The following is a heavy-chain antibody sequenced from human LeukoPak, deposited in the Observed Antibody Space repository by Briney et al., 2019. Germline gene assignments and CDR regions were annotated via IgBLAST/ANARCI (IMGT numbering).Heavy chain of an antibody. V-gene: IGHV3-13*01. CDR1: GFTFSSYD. CDR3: TRAPVPGAPSAPYNWFDP. CDR2: ICTAGDT. Sequence: PGGSLRLSCAASGFTFSSYDMHWVRQPTGKGLEWVSAICTAGDTYYSGSVKGGFTVSRENVKNSLYLQMTSLRAGDTAVYYCTRAPVPGAPSAPYNWFDPWGQGTLVTVSS. D-gene: IGHD2-2*01. J-gene: IGHJ5*02.